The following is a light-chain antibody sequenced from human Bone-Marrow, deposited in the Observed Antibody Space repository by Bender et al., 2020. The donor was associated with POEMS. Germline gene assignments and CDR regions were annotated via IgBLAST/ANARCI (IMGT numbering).Light chain of an antibody. Sequence: QSALTQPHSVSGSPGQSVAISCTGTSSYVGGYTHVSWYQQRPGKAPKLMIYGVTQRPSGVPDRFSGSKSDNTASLTISGLQAEDEADYYCCSFAGAHTYVFGSGTKVTVL. CDR3: CSFAGAHTYV. CDR2: GVT. J-gene: IGLJ1*01. V-gene: IGLV2-11*01. CDR1: SSYVGGYTH.